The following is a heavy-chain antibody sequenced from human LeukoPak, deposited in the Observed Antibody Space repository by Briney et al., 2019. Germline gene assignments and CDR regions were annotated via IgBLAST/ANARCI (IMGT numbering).Heavy chain of an antibody. CDR3: ARDYGGYCGSPTCNPHYYGMDV. D-gene: IGHD2-2*01. CDR1: GFTFSGYG. CDR2: IWYDGSSR. J-gene: IGHJ6*02. V-gene: IGHV3-33*01. Sequence: GGSLRLSCAGSGFTFSGYGMHWVRQAPGKGLEGVAVIWYDGSSRSYADSVKGRFTISRDNSKTTLYLYMNSLRAEDTAVYYCARDYGGYCGSPTCNPHYYGMDVWGQGTAVTVSS.